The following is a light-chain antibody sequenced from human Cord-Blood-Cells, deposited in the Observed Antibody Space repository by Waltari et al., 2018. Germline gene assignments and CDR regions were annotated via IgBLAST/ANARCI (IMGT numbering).Light chain of an antibody. CDR1: QSISSY. Sequence: DIQMTQSPSSLSASVGDRVTITCRASQSISSYLNWYQQKPGKAPKLLIFAASSLQSGVPSRFSGRGSGTDFTLTISSLQPEDFATYYFQQSYSTPFTFGPGTKVDIK. J-gene: IGKJ3*01. CDR2: AAS. CDR3: QQSYSTPFT. V-gene: IGKV1-39*01.